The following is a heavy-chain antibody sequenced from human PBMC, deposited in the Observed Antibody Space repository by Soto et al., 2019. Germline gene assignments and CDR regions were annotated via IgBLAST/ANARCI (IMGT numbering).Heavy chain of an antibody. CDR1: GGSFSGYY. CDR2: INHSGST. CDR3: AGGTFDDFWSGYYWPAYTPPSLYFDY. V-gene: IGHV4-34*01. Sequence: QVQLQQWGAGLLKPSETLSLTCAVYGGSFSGYYWSWIRQPPGKGLEWIGEINHSGSTNYHPSLRTGVTISADPSTIQCSLTLSSLTAADTAVYYCAGGTFDDFWSGYYWPAYTPPSLYFDYWGQGTLVTVSS. D-gene: IGHD3-3*01. J-gene: IGHJ4*02.